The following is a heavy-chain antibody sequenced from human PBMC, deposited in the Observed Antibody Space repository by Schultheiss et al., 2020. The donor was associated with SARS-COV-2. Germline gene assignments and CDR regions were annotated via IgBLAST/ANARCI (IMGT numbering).Heavy chain of an antibody. CDR3: ARLNAKEYYDFWSGYYTANFYYYYGMDV. CDR1: GFTFSSYW. J-gene: IGHJ6*02. CDR2: INSDGSST. V-gene: IGHV3-74*01. D-gene: IGHD3-3*01. Sequence: GGSLRLSCAASGFTFSSYWMHWFRQAPGKGLVWVSRINSDGSSTSYADSVKGRFTISRDNAKNTLYLQMNSLRAEDTAVYYCARLNAKEYYDFWSGYYTANFYYYYGMDVWGQGTTVTVSS.